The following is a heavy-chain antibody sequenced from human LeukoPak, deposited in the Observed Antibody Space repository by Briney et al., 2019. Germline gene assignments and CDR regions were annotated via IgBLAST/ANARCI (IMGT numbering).Heavy chain of an antibody. Sequence: PSETLSLTCTVSGGSISSYYWSWIRQPPGKGLEWIGYIYYSGSTNYNPSLKSRVTISVDTSKNQFSLKLSSVTAADTAVYYCARGARGYSGYDIYYYGMDVWGQGTTVTVSS. CDR2: IYYSGST. CDR1: GGSISSYY. J-gene: IGHJ6*02. D-gene: IGHD5-12*01. CDR3: ARGARGYSGYDIYYYGMDV. V-gene: IGHV4-59*01.